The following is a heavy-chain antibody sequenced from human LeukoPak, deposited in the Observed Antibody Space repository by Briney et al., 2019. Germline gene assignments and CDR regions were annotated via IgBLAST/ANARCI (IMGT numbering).Heavy chain of an antibody. CDR1: GFTFSSYG. CDR3: AKEDYYDREGMDV. D-gene: IGHD3-22*01. CDR2: ISYDGSNK. Sequence: GGSLRLSCAASGFTFSSYGMHWVRQAPGKGLEWVAVISYDGSNKYYADPVKGRFTISRDNSKNTLYLQMNSLRAEDTAVYYCAKEDYYDREGMDVWGQGTTVTVSS. J-gene: IGHJ6*02. V-gene: IGHV3-30*18.